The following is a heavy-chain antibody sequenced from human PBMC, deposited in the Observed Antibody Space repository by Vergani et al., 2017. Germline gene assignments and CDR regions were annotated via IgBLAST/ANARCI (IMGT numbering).Heavy chain of an antibody. J-gene: IGHJ4*02. V-gene: IGHV1-24*01. Sequence: QVQLVQSGSEVRKPGASVKVSCQVSGYSLTELTIHWVRQAPGKGLEWVGGFDPEHGEVTFAHHIQGRVTMTEDRSTDTAYMERGSLRPQDTALYYCAIVTDYYESSGYYWDYWGQGTLVTVSS. D-gene: IGHD3-22*01. CDR1: GYSLTELT. CDR3: AIVTDYYESSGYYWDY. CDR2: FDPEHGEV.